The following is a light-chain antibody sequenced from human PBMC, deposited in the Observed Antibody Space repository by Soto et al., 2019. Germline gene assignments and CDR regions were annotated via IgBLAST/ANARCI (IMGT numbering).Light chain of an antibody. CDR1: QSVGSA. J-gene: IGKJ4*01. V-gene: IGKV3-15*01. CDR2: AAS. Sequence: EIVMTQSPATLSVSPGETATLSCRASQSVGSAVAWYQHKPAQAPRLLIVAASIRATGVPGRFSGGGSGTEFTLTISSLQSEEFAVYYCQQYKNWPPLPFGGGTTVEIK. CDR3: QQYKNWPPLP.